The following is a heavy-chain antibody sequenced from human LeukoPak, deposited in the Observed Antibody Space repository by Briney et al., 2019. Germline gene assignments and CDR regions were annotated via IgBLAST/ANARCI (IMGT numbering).Heavy chain of an antibody. Sequence: GGSLRLSCAASGFTFSSYAIHWVRQAPGKGLEWVALISYDGSNKYYADSVKGRFTISRDNSKNTPFLQMNSLRAEDTAVYYCARAIRYSAWLPNNWIDPWGQGTLVTVSS. CDR3: ARAIRYSAWLPNNWIDP. J-gene: IGHJ5*02. V-gene: IGHV3-30-3*01. CDR1: GFTFSSYA. D-gene: IGHD3-9*01. CDR2: ISYDGSNK.